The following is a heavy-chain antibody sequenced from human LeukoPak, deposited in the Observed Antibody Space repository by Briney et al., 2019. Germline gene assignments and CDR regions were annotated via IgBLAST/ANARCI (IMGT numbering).Heavy chain of an antibody. J-gene: IGHJ5*02. Sequence: ASVKVSCKASVYTFTSYDINWVRQATGQGLEWMGWMNPISGNTGYAQKFQGRVTMTRNTSISTAYMELSSLRSEDTAVYYCASLYSGPNWFDPWGQGTLVTVSS. CDR2: MNPISGNT. CDR3: ASLYSGPNWFDP. D-gene: IGHD6-13*01. CDR1: VYTFTSYD. V-gene: IGHV1-8*01.